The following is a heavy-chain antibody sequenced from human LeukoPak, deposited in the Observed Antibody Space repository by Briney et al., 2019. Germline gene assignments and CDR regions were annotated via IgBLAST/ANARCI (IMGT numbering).Heavy chain of an antibody. CDR1: GFTFSSYA. D-gene: IGHD3-3*01. CDR2: ISWNSGSI. V-gene: IGHV3-9*01. J-gene: IGHJ3*01. CDR3: ARDLWSGSYSIDAFDL. Sequence: PGGSLRLSCAASGFTFSSYAMHWVRQAPGKGLEWVSGISWNSGSIGYADSVKGRFTISRDNAKNSLYLQMNSPRAEDTALYYCARDLWSGSYSIDAFDLWGHGTVVTVSS.